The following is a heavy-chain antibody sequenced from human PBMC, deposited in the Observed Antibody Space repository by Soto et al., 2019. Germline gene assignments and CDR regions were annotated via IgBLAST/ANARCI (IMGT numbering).Heavy chain of an antibody. D-gene: IGHD3-10*01. J-gene: IGHJ6*02. CDR1: GFTFRSHG. V-gene: IGHV3-30*18. CDR3: AKDMAGDYYGSGSYQRYYYYGMDV. Sequence: PGGSLRLSCAASGFTFRSHGMHWVRQAPGKGLEGMAVISYDGSNKDYADSVKGRFTISRDNSKNTLYLQMNSLRAEDTAVYYCAKDMAGDYYGSGSYQRYYYYGMDVWGQGTTVTVSS. CDR2: ISYDGSNK.